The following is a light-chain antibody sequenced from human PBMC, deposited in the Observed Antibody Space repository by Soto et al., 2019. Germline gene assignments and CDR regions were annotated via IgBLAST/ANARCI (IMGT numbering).Light chain of an antibody. CDR3: ATWDRSLSVGV. V-gene: IGLV1-51*01. J-gene: IGLJ2*01. CDR1: SSNIGNNY. Sequence: QSVLTQPPSVSAAPGQKVTISCSGSSSNIGNNYVFWYQQLPGTAPHLLIYDNDKRPSGIPDRFSGSKSGTSATLGITGLQTGDEADDYCATWDRSLSVGVFGGGTKLTVL. CDR2: DND.